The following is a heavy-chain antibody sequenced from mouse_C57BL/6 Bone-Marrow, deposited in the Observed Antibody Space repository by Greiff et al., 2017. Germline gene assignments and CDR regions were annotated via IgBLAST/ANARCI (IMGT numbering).Heavy chain of an antibody. V-gene: IGHV1-81*01. CDR2: IYPRSGNT. CDR3: ARARYYYGSSPYAMDY. Sequence: VQLQESGAELARPGASVKLSCKASGYTFTSYGISWVKQRTGQGLEWIGDIYPRSGNTYYNEKFKGKATLTADKSSSTAYMELRSLTSEDSAVYFCARARYYYGSSPYAMDYWGQGTSVTVSS. D-gene: IGHD1-1*01. J-gene: IGHJ4*01. CDR1: GYTFTSYG.